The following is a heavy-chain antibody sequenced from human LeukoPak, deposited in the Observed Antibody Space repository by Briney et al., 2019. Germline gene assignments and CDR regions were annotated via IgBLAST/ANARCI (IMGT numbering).Heavy chain of an antibody. CDR2: VYPGDSDT. CDR1: GYIFSRYW. V-gene: IGHV5-51*01. D-gene: IGHD3-3*01. Sequence: GESLKISCKASGYIFSRYWIAWVRQVPGKGLEWMGIVYPGDSDTRYSPSFRGQVTISADTSISTTYLQWSSLKASDTAIYYCARHRGGCGNYEDWFDPWGQGTLVTVSS. J-gene: IGHJ5*02. CDR3: ARHRGGCGNYEDWFDP.